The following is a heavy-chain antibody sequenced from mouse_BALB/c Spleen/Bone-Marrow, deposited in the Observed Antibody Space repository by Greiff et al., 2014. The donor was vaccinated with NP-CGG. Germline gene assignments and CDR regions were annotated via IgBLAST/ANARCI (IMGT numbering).Heavy chain of an antibody. CDR2: INPGSGGA. CDR3: ARFGRYYFDY. J-gene: IGHJ2*01. CDR1: GYAFTNYL. Sequence: VQLQQSGAELVRPGTAVNVSCKASGYAFTNYLIEWVKQRPGQGLEWIGVINPGSGGANYNEKFKGKATLTADKSSSTAYMQLSSLTSGDSAVYFCARFGRYYFDYWGQGTTLTVSS. V-gene: IGHV1-54*01.